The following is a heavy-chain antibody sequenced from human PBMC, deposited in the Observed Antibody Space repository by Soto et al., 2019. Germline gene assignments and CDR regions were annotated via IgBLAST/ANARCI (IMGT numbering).Heavy chain of an antibody. Sequence: ASVKVSCKASGYTFTGYYMHWVRQAPGQGLEWMGWINPDSGGTNYAQKFQGRVTITRDTFISTAYMELSRLRSDDTAVYYCASRPSVLGVPAVDYWGQGTLVTVSS. CDR3: ASRPSVLGVPAVDY. J-gene: IGHJ4*02. D-gene: IGHD2-2*01. V-gene: IGHV1-2*02. CDR2: INPDSGGT. CDR1: GYTFTGYY.